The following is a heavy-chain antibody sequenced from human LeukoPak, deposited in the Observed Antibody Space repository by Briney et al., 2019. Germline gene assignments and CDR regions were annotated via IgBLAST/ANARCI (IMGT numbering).Heavy chain of an antibody. D-gene: IGHD5-18*01. J-gene: IGHJ4*02. Sequence: SQTLSLTCAVSGGSISSGGYSWSWIRQPPGTGLEWIGYIYHSGSTYYNPSLKSRVTISVDRSKNQFSLKLSSVTAADTAVYYCASGDTTMAIDYWGQGTLVTVSS. CDR3: ASGDTTMAIDY. V-gene: IGHV4-30-2*01. CDR2: IYHSGST. CDR1: GGSISSGGYS.